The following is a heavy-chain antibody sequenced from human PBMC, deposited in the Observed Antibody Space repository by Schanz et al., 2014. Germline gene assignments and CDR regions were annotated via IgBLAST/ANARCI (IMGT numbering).Heavy chain of an antibody. CDR1: GFTFSSYG. Sequence: ESGGGVVQFGRSLRLSCVASGFTFSSYGMHWVRQAPGKGLEWVAVIWSDGSGKYYADSVKGRFTISRDSPKNSLYLQMNSLRAEDTAVYYCAREQIMAAAGLVEYWGHGTLVTVSS. J-gene: IGHJ4*01. CDR2: IWSDGSGK. CDR3: AREQIMAAAGLVEY. D-gene: IGHD6-13*01. V-gene: IGHV3-33*01.